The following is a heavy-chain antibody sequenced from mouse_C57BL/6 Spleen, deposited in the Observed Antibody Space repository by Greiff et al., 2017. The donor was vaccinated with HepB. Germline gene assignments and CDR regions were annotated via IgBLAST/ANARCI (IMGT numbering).Heavy chain of an antibody. CDR1: GYSITSGYY. V-gene: IGHV3-6*01. J-gene: IGHJ2*01. CDR2: ISYDGSN. CDR3: ARVGYGSSQYYFDY. D-gene: IGHD1-1*01. Sequence: DVKLQESGPGLVKPSQSLSLTCSVTGYSITSGYYWNWIRQFPGNKLEWMCYISYDGSNNYNPSLKNRISITRDTSKNQFFLKLNSVTTEDTATYYCARVGYGSSQYYFDYWGQGTTLTVSS.